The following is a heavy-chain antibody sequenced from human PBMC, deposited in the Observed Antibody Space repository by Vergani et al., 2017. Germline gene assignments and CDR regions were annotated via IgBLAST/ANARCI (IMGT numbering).Heavy chain of an antibody. Sequence: EVQLVESGGGLVQPGGSLRLSCAASGFTFSSYWMSWVRQAPGKGLEWVANIKQDGSEKYYVDSVKGRFTISRDNAKNSLYLQMNSLRAEDTAVYYCAREGYSSGWYQKELGYWGQGTLVTVSS. CDR2: IKQDGSEK. V-gene: IGHV3-7*01. D-gene: IGHD6-19*01. CDR1: GFTFSSYW. J-gene: IGHJ4*02. CDR3: AREGYSSGWYQKELGY.